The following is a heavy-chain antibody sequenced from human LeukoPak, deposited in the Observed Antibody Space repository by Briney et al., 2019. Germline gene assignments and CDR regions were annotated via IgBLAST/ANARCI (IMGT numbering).Heavy chain of an antibody. CDR1: GGSISSYY. D-gene: IGHD4-17*01. V-gene: IGHV4-4*07. J-gene: IGHJ6*03. CDR3: ARQADDYGDPIYYYYYMDV. Sequence: SETLSLTCTVSGGSISSYYWSWIRQPAGKGLEWIGRIDTSGNTNYKPSLKSRVTMSVDTSKNQFSLKLSSVTAADTALYYCARQADDYGDPIYYYYYMDVWGKGTTVTISS. CDR2: IDTSGNT.